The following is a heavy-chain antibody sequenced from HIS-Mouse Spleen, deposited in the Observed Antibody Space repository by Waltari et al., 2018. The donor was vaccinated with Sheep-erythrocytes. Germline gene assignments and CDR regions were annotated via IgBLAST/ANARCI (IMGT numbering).Heavy chain of an antibody. CDR3: AKDISRNIVVVPAAVGDY. Sequence: EVQLVESGGGLVQPGRSLRLSCEASGFSFDDYAMHWVPGISWNSGSIGYADSVKGRFTISRDNAKNSLYLQMNSLRAEDTALYYCAKDISRNIVVVPAAVGDYWGQGTLVTVSS. CDR2: ISWNSGSI. CDR1: GFSFDDYA. J-gene: IGHJ4*02. D-gene: IGHD2-2*01. V-gene: IGHV3-9*01.